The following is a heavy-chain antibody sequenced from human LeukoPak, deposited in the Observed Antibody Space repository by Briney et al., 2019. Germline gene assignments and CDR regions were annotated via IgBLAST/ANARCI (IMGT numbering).Heavy chain of an antibody. CDR2: INHSGST. J-gene: IGHJ6*03. V-gene: IGHV4-34*01. CDR3: ARGRLGGYYYMDV. Sequence: PSETLSLTCAVYGGPFSGYYWSWIRQPPGKGLEWIGEINHSGSTNYNPSLKSRVTISVDTSKNQFSLKLSSVTAADTAVYYCARGRLGGYYYMDVWGKGTTVTVSS. CDR1: GGPFSGYY. D-gene: IGHD3-16*01.